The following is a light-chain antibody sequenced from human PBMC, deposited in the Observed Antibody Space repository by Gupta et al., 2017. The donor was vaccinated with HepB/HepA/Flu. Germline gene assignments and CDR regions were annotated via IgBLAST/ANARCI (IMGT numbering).Light chain of an antibody. V-gene: IGLV2-8*01. CDR1: SSDVGGYNH. CDR3: SSYAGSNNLV. J-gene: IGLJ2*01. Sequence: QSVLPHPPSASVSPGQSVTISCPATSSDVGGYNHVSWYQQHPGKAPRIMIYEVKKRPAGVPERFSGSQSGNTATLTVSGLQAADEADYYCSSYAGSNNLVFGGGTKLTVL. CDR2: EVK.